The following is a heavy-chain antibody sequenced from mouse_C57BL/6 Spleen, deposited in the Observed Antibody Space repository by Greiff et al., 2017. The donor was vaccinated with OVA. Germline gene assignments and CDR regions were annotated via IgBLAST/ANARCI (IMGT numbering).Heavy chain of an antibody. CDR3: ARRIYYYGSSYEYAMDY. J-gene: IGHJ4*01. CDR1: GYTFTSYW. Sequence: QVQLKQPGAELVKPGASVKMSCKASGYTFTSYWITWVKQRPGQGLEWIGDIYPGSGSTNYNEKFKSKATLTVDTSSSTAYMQLSSLTSEDSAVYYCARRIYYYGSSYEYAMDYWGQGTSVTVSS. D-gene: IGHD1-1*01. V-gene: IGHV1-55*01. CDR2: IYPGSGST.